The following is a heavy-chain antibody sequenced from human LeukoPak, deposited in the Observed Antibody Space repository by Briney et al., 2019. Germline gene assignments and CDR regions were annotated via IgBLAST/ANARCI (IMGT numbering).Heavy chain of an antibody. D-gene: IGHD2-15*01. CDR3: ARCNAASCYSNLDY. CDR2: IVASGDTT. J-gene: IGHJ4*02. V-gene: IGHV3-23*01. Sequence: GGSLRLSCAVSGFTFSNYGMSWARQAPGKGLEWVSAIVASGDTTYSADSVKGRFTISRDNSKNTLYLLMNSLRAEDAAVYYCARCNAASCYSNLDYWGQGTLVTVSS. CDR1: GFTFSNYG.